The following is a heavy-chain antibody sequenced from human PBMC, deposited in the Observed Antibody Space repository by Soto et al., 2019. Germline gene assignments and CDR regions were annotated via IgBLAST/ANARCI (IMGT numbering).Heavy chain of an antibody. D-gene: IGHD6-19*01. CDR3: ERYVVQQSLVHDAFDI. Sequence: SETLSLTCTVSGGSISSSYWSWIRQPPGKGLEWIAYVYYSGTTNYNPSLESRVTISIDTSKNQFSLRLTSVTAADTAVYYCERYVVQQSLVHDAFDIWGQGTLVTVSS. CDR2: VYYSGTT. CDR1: GGSISSSY. V-gene: IGHV4-59*01. J-gene: IGHJ3*02.